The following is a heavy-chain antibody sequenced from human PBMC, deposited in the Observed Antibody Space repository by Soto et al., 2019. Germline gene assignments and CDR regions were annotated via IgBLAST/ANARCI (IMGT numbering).Heavy chain of an antibody. CDR3: ARGLLGYCSGGSCPVFGY. J-gene: IGHJ4*02. V-gene: IGHV1-46*03. CDR2: INPSGGST. Sequence: ASVKVSCKASGYTFTSYYMHWVRQAPGQGLEWMGIINPSGGSTSYAQKFQGRVTMTRDTSTSTVYMELSSLRSEDMGVCYCARGLLGYCSGGSCPVFGYWGQGTLVTVSS. D-gene: IGHD2-15*01. CDR1: GYTFTSYY.